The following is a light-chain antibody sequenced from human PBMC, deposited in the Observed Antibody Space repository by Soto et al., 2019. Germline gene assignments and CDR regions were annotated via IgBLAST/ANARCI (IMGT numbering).Light chain of an antibody. Sequence: DIQMTQSPSSLSASFGDRVTMTCRASQGIGIYLAWFQQRPGNTPKLLIYAASTLQSGVPSRFSGSGSGTDFTLTISSLQPEDVATYYCHKYNSAPLTFGGGTRVEIK. CDR1: QGIGIY. V-gene: IGKV1-27*01. CDR2: AAS. CDR3: HKYNSAPLT. J-gene: IGKJ4*01.